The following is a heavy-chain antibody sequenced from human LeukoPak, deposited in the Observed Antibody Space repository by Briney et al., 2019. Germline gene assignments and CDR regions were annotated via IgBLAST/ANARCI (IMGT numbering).Heavy chain of an antibody. V-gene: IGHV3-23*01. D-gene: IGHD2-2*01. CDR3: AKGSAADIVVVPAYDY. J-gene: IGHJ4*02. CDR1: GFTFSSYA. CDR2: ISGSGGST. Sequence: GGSLRLSCAASGFTFSSYAMSWVRQAPGKGLEWVSAISGSGGSTYYADSVKGRFTISRDNSKSTLYLQMNSLRAEDTAVYYCAKGSAADIVVVPAYDYWGQGTLVTVSS.